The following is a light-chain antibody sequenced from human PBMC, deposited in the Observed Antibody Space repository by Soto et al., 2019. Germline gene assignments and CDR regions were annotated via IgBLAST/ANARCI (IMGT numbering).Light chain of an antibody. CDR2: GVS. CDR3: QQYQNLWT. V-gene: IGKV3-15*01. Sequence: EIVMTQSPVTLSVSPGERATLSCRASQSVRSTYLAWYQQKPGQAPRLLIFGVSNRAAGIPARFSGSGSGTEFTLTISSLQSEDFAVYYCQQYQNLWTFGQGTKVDI. CDR1: QSVRSTY. J-gene: IGKJ1*01.